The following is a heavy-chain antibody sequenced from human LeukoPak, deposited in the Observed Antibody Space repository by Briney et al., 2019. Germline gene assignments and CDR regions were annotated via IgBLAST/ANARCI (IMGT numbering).Heavy chain of an antibody. CDR1: GGSISSSSYY. D-gene: IGHD2-2*02. CDR2: IYYSGST. Sequence: KTSETLSLTCTVSGGSISSSSYYWGWIRQPPGKGLEWIGSIYYSGSTYYNPSLKSRVTISVDTSKNQFSLKLSSVTAADTAVYYCARGHPRSYCSSTSCYKGAHWFDPWGQGTLVTVSS. CDR3: ARGHPRSYCSSTSCYKGAHWFDP. J-gene: IGHJ5*02. V-gene: IGHV4-39*01.